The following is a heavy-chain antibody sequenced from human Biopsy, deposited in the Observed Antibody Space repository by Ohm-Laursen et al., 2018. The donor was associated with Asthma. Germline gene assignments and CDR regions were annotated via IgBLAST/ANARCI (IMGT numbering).Heavy chain of an antibody. CDR1: GGSINIGDYY. Sequence: TLSLTCIVSGGSINIGDYYWSWIRQHPVKGLEWIGHIYYSGSTYYNPSPKSRVSISLDTSKNQFSLSLTSVTAADTAVYYCARTTYGHDGFDPWGQGTLVTVSS. V-gene: IGHV4-31*03. CDR2: IYYSGST. D-gene: IGHD4-17*01. CDR3: ARTTYGHDGFDP. J-gene: IGHJ5*02.